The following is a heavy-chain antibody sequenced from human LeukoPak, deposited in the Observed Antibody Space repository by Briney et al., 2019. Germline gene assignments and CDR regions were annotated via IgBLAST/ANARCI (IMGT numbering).Heavy chain of an antibody. V-gene: IGHV3-21*03. Sequence: GGSLRLSCAASGFTFSSYTMDWVRQAPGKGLEWVASISRSGQLIYYADSVKGRFTISRDNAKNSLSLQMNSLRAEDAAVYYCARADDSSGYHYYMDVWGKGTTVTVSS. J-gene: IGHJ6*03. CDR1: GFTFSSYT. D-gene: IGHD3-22*01. CDR3: ARADDSSGYHYYMDV. CDR2: ISRSGQLI.